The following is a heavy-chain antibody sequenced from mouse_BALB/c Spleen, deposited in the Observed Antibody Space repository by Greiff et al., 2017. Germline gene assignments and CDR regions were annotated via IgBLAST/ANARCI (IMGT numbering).Heavy chain of an antibody. V-gene: IGHV1S127*01. CDR3: TRLSRDFRPFAY. CDR2: IDPSDSYT. CDR1: GYTFTSYW. J-gene: IGHJ3*01. Sequence: QVQLQQSGAELVKPGASVKMSCKASGYTFTSYWMHWVKQRPGQGLEWIGVIDPSDSYTSYNQKFKGKATLTVDTSSSTAYMQLSSLTSEDSAVYYCTRLSRDFRPFAYWGQGTLVTVSA. D-gene: IGHD3-1*01.